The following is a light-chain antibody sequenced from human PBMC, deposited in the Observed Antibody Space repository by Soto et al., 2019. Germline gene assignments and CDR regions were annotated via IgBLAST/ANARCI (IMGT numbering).Light chain of an antibody. Sequence: IVVTQSPGTLSLSPGERATLSCRASQSVSSSYLAWYQQKPGQAPRLLIYGASSRATGIPDRFSGSGSGTDFTLIISRLEPEDFAVYYCQQYGSSPRTFGHGTKV. CDR1: QSVSSSY. J-gene: IGKJ1*01. CDR3: QQYGSSPRT. CDR2: GAS. V-gene: IGKV3-20*01.